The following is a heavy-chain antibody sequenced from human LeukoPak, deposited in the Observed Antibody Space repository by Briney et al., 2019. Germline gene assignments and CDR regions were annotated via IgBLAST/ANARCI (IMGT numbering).Heavy chain of an antibody. V-gene: IGHV4-39*01. J-gene: IGHJ4*02. D-gene: IGHD3-22*01. Sequence: SETLSLTCTVSGGSISSSSYYWGWIRQPPGKGLEWIGSIYYSGSTYYNPSLKSRVTISVDTSKNQFSLKLSSVTAADTAVYYCARQPLYYHGSSKTAPLFDYWGQGTLVTVSS. CDR1: GGSISSSSYY. CDR3: ARQPLYYHGSSKTAPLFDY. CDR2: IYYSGST.